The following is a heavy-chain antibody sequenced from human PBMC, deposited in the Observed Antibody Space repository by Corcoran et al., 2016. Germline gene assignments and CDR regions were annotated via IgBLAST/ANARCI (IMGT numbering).Heavy chain of an antibody. CDR2: ISYDGSNK. CDR3: AKGRGGSDYGAYEHAFDI. D-gene: IGHD4-17*01. V-gene: IGHV3-30*18. CDR1: GFTFSSYG. J-gene: IGHJ3*02. Sequence: QVQLVESGGGVVQPGRSLRLSCAASGFTFSSYGMHWVRQAPGKGLEWVAVISYDGSNKYYADSGKGRFTISRDNSKNTLYLQMNSLRAEETAVYYCAKGRGGSDYGAYEHAFDIWGQGTMVTVSS.